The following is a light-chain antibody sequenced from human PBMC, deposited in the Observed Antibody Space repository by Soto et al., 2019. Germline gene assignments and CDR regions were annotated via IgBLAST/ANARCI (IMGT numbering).Light chain of an antibody. Sequence: QSVLTQPPSVSGAPGQRVTISCTGSSSNIGAGYDVHWYQQLPGTAPILLIYGNSNRPSGVPDRFSGSKSGTSASLAITGLQAEDEADYYCQSSDSSLSALFGGGTKLTVL. CDR1: SSNIGAGYD. V-gene: IGLV1-40*01. CDR3: QSSDSSLSAL. J-gene: IGLJ3*02. CDR2: GNS.